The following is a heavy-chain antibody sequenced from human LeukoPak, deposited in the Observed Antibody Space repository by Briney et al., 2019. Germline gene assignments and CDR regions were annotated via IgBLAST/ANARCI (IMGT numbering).Heavy chain of an antibody. Sequence: PSETLSLTCTVSGGSISSGDYYWSWIRQPPGKGLEWIGYIYYSGSTYYNPSLKSRVTISVDTSKNQFSLKLSSVTAADTAVYYCARFYSSSDNWFDPWGQGTLVTVSS. CDR3: ARFYSSSDNWFDP. V-gene: IGHV4-30-4*01. D-gene: IGHD6-13*01. CDR1: GGSISSGDYY. CDR2: IYYSGST. J-gene: IGHJ5*02.